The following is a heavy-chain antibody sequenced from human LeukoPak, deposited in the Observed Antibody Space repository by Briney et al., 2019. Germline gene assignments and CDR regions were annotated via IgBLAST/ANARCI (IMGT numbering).Heavy chain of an antibody. CDR1: GDSISSGGYS. D-gene: IGHD3/OR15-3a*01. Sequence: SEPLSLTCAVSGDSISSGGYSWPWIRQPPGKGLVWFGYIYHSGSPYYNPSLKSRVTMSVDRSKNQFSLKLTSVTAADTAVYYCARGNGTGALSSFDYWGQGTLVTVSS. CDR3: ARGNGTGALSSFDY. V-gene: IGHV4-30-2*01. CDR2: IYHSGSP. J-gene: IGHJ4*02.